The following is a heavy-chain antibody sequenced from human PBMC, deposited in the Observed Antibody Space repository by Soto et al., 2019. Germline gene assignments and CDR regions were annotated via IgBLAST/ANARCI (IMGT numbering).Heavy chain of an antibody. J-gene: IGHJ4*02. V-gene: IGHV1-2*02. D-gene: IGHD1-1*01. CDR3: ARGLPRTVLGFDY. CDR1: GYTFTDTF. Sequence: QVQLVQSGAEVKRRGASVKVSCKASGYTFTDTFIHWLRQAPGQRPEWMGWINPNLGNTHYARNFQGRVTLTRDTSTTTAYMELVVLNSDDSAFYFCARGLPRTVLGFDYWGQGTVVTVSS. CDR2: INPNLGNT.